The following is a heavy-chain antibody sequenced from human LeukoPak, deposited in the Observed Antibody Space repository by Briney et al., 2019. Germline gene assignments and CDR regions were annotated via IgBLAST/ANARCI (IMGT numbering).Heavy chain of an antibody. CDR2: FNPENGNT. Sequence: ASVKVSCKASGYSFVGYGITWVRQAPGQGLEWMGWFNPENGNTNYAQKVQGRVTMTADTSTSTSYMELRSLRSDDTAVYYCARDWDQLVPSKGGPPRYFYFMDVWGKGTSVIVSS. CDR3: ARDWDQLVPSKGGPPRYFYFMDV. D-gene: IGHD2-15*01. V-gene: IGHV1-18*01. J-gene: IGHJ6*03. CDR1: GYSFVGYG.